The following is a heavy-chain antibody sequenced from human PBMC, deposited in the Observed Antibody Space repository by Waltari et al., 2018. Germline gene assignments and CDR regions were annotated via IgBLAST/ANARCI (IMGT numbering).Heavy chain of an antibody. CDR3: ARVESSYGDYEPYVAFDI. D-gene: IGHD4-17*01. Sequence: QVQLVQSGAEVKKPGSSVKVSCKASGGTFSSYAISWVRQAPGQGLEWMGGIIPIFGTANYAQKFQGRVTITADESTSTAYMELSSLRSEDTAVYYCARVESSYGDYEPYVAFDIWGQGTMVTVSS. J-gene: IGHJ3*02. CDR1: GGTFSSYA. CDR2: IIPIFGTA. V-gene: IGHV1-69*01.